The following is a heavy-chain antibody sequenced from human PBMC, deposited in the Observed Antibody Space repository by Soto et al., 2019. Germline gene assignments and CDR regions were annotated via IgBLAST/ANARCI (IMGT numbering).Heavy chain of an antibody. CDR2: IYYSGST. V-gene: IGHV4-39*01. Sequence: PSETLSLTCTVSGGSISSSSYYWGWIRQPPGKGLEWIGSIYYSGSTYYNPSLKSRVTISVDTSKNQFSLKLSSVTAADTAVYYCARLSSLVRWRAYSYGTQRDYWGQGTLVTVSS. J-gene: IGHJ4*02. D-gene: IGHD5-18*01. CDR1: GGSISSSSYY. CDR3: ARLSSLVRWRAYSYGTQRDY.